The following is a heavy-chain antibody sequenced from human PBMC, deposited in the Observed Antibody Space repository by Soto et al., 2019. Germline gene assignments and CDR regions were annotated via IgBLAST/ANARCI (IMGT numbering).Heavy chain of an antibody. V-gene: IGHV4-38-2*02. D-gene: IGHD1-26*01. CDR3: ARREIQGPIDY. J-gene: IGHJ4*02. Sequence: SSETLSLTCTVSGDSIRSSSYWGWIRQPPGKGLEWIGSIYSTGNTYYNPSLNSQVTISVDTSKNQFSLKLTSVTAVDTAVYYCARREIQGPIDYWGQGTLVTVSS. CDR1: GDSIRSSSY. CDR2: IYSTGNT.